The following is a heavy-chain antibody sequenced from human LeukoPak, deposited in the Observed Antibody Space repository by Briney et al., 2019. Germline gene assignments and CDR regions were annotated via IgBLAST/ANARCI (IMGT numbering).Heavy chain of an antibody. V-gene: IGHV3-48*02. CDR1: GFTITTYN. CDR2: ISTTSSNI. CDR3: SRDGGFWSAYPLDY. D-gene: IGHD3-3*01. Sequence: PGGSLRLSCAASGFTITTYNMNWVRQAPGKGLEWVSYISTTSSNIYYADSVEGRFTISRDNAKNLLYLQMDSLRDEDTAVYYCSRDGGFWSAYPLDYWGQGTLVTVSA. J-gene: IGHJ4*02.